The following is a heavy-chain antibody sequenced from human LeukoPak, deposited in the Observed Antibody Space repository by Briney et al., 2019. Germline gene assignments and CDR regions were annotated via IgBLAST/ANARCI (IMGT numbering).Heavy chain of an antibody. V-gene: IGHV4-39*01. Sequence: SETLSLTCTVSGGSISSSSYYWGWIRQPPGKGLEWIGSIYYSWSTYYNPSLKSRVTISVDTSKNQFSLKLSSVTAADTAVYYCAGYCTNGVCSQWGQGTLVTVSS. CDR2: IYYSWST. CDR3: AGYCTNGVCSQ. CDR1: GGSISSSSYY. J-gene: IGHJ4*02. D-gene: IGHD2-8*01.